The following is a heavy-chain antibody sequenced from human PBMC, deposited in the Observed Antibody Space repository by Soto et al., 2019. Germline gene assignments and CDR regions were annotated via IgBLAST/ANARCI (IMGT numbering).Heavy chain of an antibody. V-gene: IGHV4-59*01. CDR2: IYYSGST. Sequence: SETLSLTCTVSGGSISSYYWIWIRQPPGKGLEWIGYIYYSGSTNYNPSLKSRVTISVDTSKNQFSLKLSSVTAADTAAYYCARQKLGYCSGGSCYTRIYYGMDVWVQGTTVTVSS. CDR1: GGSISSYY. J-gene: IGHJ6*02. CDR3: ARQKLGYCSGGSCYTRIYYGMDV. D-gene: IGHD2-15*01.